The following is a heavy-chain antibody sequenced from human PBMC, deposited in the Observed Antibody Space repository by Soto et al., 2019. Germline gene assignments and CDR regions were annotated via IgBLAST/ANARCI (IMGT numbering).Heavy chain of an antibody. J-gene: IGHJ6*02. D-gene: IGHD2-2*02. CDR2: VKSKTDGGTT. Sequence: PGGALRPSCAASGFTFINAWMSWVRQAPGKGLEWVGRVKSKTDGGTTDYAAPVKGRFTISRDESKNTLYLQMNSLKTEDTAVYYCTTEGIVVVPAAILFSYYGMDVWGQGTTVTVSS. V-gene: IGHV3-15*01. CDR3: TTEGIVVVPAAILFSYYGMDV. CDR1: GFTFINAW.